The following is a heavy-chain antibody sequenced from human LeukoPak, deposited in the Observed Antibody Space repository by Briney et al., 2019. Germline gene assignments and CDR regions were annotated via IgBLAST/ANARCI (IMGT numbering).Heavy chain of an antibody. CDR2: IMLILGVA. V-gene: IGHV1-69*10. CDR1: GGTFSSYA. Sequence: SVEVCGKASGGTFSSYAISWVRQAPGQGLGGMGGIMLILGVADDAQKFQGRVTSTADKYTSTAYMELSSLRAEDTAVYYCASASTVTTPDVDYWGQGTLVTVSS. D-gene: IGHD4-17*01. CDR3: ASASTVTTPDVDY. J-gene: IGHJ4*02.